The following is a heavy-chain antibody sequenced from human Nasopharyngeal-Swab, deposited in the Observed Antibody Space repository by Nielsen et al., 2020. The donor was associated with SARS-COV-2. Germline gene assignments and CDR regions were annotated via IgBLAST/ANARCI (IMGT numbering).Heavy chain of an antibody. J-gene: IGHJ3*02. CDR3: ARHKVGSTMVRDDAFDI. D-gene: IGHD3-10*01. V-gene: IGHV4-59*08. Sequence: SETLSLTCTVSGGSISSYYWSWIRQPPGKGLEWIGYIYYSGSTNYNPPLKSRVTIPVDTSKNQFSLKLSSVTAADTAVYYCARHKVGSTMVRDDAFDIWGQGTMVTVSS. CDR1: GGSISSYY. CDR2: IYYSGST.